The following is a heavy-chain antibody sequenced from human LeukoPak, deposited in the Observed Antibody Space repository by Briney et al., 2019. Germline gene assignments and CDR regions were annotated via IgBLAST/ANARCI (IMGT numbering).Heavy chain of an antibody. Sequence: SETLSLTCTVSGVSISSYYWSWIRQPPGKGLEWIGYIYYSGSTNYNPSLKSRVTISVDTSKNQFSLKLSSVTAADTAVYYCARGISSWGQGTLVTVSS. D-gene: IGHD6-13*01. CDR3: ARGISS. V-gene: IGHV4-59*12. CDR2: IYYSGST. J-gene: IGHJ4*02. CDR1: GVSISSYY.